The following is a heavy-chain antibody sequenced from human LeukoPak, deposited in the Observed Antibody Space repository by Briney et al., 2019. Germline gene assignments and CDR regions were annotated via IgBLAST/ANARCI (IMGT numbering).Heavy chain of an antibody. CDR2: INHSGST. CDR3: AIGSGERYNWFDP. D-gene: IGHD1-1*01. J-gene: IGHJ5*02. V-gene: IGHV4-34*01. Sequence: SETLSLTCAVYGGSFSGYYWSWIRQPPGKGLEWIGEINHSGSTNYNPSLKSRVTISVDTSKNQFSLKLSSVTAADTAVYYCAIGSGERYNWFDPLGQGTLVTVFS. CDR1: GGSFSGYY.